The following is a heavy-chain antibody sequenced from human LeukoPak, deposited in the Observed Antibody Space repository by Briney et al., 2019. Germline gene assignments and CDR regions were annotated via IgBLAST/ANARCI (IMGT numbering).Heavy chain of an antibody. CDR2: FDPEDGET. V-gene: IGHV1-24*01. CDR3: ATATRYGYNWNYDPVYYFDY. J-gene: IGHJ4*02. CDR1: GYTLTELS. D-gene: IGHD1-7*01. Sequence: ASVKVSCKVSGYTLTELSMHWVRQAPGKGLEWMGGFDPEDGETIYALKFQGRVTMTEDTSTDTAYMELSSLRFEDTAVYYCATATRYGYNWNYDPVYYFDYWGQGTLVTVSS.